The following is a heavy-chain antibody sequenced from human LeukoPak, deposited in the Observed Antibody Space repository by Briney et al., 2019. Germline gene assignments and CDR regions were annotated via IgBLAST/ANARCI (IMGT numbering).Heavy chain of an antibody. CDR2: INWNGGST. CDR1: GFTFSING. J-gene: IGHJ4*02. D-gene: IGHD3-10*01. Sequence: PGGSLRLSCAASGFTFSINGMSWVRQAPGKGLEWVSGINWNGGSTGYADSVKGRFTISRDNAKNSLYLQMNSLRAEDTALYYCAREGRDGSGSYPHFFDYWGQGTLVTVSS. V-gene: IGHV3-20*04. CDR3: AREGRDGSGSYPHFFDY.